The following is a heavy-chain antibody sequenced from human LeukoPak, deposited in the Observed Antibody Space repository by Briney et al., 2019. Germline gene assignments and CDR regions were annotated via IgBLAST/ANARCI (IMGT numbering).Heavy chain of an antibody. Sequence: GGSLRLSCAASGFTFSTYSMNWVRQAPGKGLEWVANIKQDGSEKYYVDSVKGRFTISRDNAKNSLYLQMNSLRAEDTAVYYCAREILRDGSYLIEDWGQGILVTVSS. V-gene: IGHV3-7*03. CDR1: GFTFSTYS. CDR2: IKQDGSEK. J-gene: IGHJ4*02. CDR3: AREILRDGSYLIED. D-gene: IGHD1-26*01.